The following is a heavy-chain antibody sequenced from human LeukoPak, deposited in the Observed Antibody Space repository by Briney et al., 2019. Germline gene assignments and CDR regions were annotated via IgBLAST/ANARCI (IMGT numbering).Heavy chain of an antibody. CDR1: GGSISSYY. Sequence: SETLSLTCTVPGGSISSYYWSWIRQPPGKGLEWIGYIYYSGSTNYNPSLKSRVTISVDTSKNQFSLKLSSVTAADTAVYYCARDEGRDGYNSYWGQGTLVTVSS. D-gene: IGHD5-24*01. J-gene: IGHJ4*02. CDR2: IYYSGST. CDR3: ARDEGRDGYNSY. V-gene: IGHV4-59*01.